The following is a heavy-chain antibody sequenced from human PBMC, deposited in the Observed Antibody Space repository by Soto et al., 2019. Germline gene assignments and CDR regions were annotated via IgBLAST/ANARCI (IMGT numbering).Heavy chain of an antibody. CDR1: GYTFSSYA. Sequence: ASVKVSCKASGYTFSSYAMHWVRQAPGQRLEWMGWINAGYGNTKSSQKFQDRVTISRDTSASTAYMELTSLRSEDTAVYYCARDTGDGTFDFWGRGTLVTVSS. J-gene: IGHJ4*02. CDR3: ARDTGDGTFDF. D-gene: IGHD7-27*01. V-gene: IGHV1-3*01. CDR2: INAGYGNT.